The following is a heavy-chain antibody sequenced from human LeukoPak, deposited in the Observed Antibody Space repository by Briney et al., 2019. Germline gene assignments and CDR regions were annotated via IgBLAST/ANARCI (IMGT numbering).Heavy chain of an antibody. D-gene: IGHD6-19*01. CDR3: AKDIRPYSSGWYGFDY. CDR1: GFTFDDYT. Sequence: PGGSLRLSCAASGFTFDDYTMHWVRQAPGKGLEWVSLISWDGGITYYADSVKGRFTISRDNSKNSLYLQMNSLRTEDTALYYCAKDIRPYSSGWYGFDYWGQGTLVTVSS. CDR2: ISWDGGIT. V-gene: IGHV3-43*01. J-gene: IGHJ4*02.